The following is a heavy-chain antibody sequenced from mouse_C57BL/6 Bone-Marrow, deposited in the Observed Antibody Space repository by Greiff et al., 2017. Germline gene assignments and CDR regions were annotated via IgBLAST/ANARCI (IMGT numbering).Heavy chain of an antibody. Sequence: QVQLQQPGAELVRPGTSVTLSCKASGYTFTSYWMHWVKQRPGQGLEWIGGIDPSDSYTNYNQKFKGKATLTVDTSSSTAYMQLSSLTSEDSAVDYCERSVITSYAYWGQGTLVTVTA. CDR2: IDPSDSYT. CDR1: GYTFTSYW. J-gene: IGHJ3*01. V-gene: IGHV1-59*01. CDR3: ERSVITSYAY. D-gene: IGHD1-1*01.